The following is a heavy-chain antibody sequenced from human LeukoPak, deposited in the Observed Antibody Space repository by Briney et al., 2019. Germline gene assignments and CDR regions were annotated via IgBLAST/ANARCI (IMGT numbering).Heavy chain of an antibody. D-gene: IGHD2-15*01. V-gene: IGHV1-24*01. CDR2: FDPEDGET. CDR3: ATSSVVVVAATLDY. Sequence: GASVKVSCKVSGYTLTELSKHWVRQAPGKGLEWMGGFDPEDGETIYAQKFQGRVTMTEDTSTDTAYMELSSLRSEDTAVYYCATSSVVVVAATLDYWGQGTLVTVSS. CDR1: GYTLTELS. J-gene: IGHJ4*02.